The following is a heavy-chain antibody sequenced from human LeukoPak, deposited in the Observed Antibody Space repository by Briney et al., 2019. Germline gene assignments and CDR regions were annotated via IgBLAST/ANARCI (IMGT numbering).Heavy chain of an antibody. CDR2: IATAGDT. CDR3: ARVSNLNYYFDL. V-gene: IGHV3-13*01. Sequence: GGSLRLSCAASGFTFSSYDMHWVRQATGKGLEWVSAIATAGDTYYPGSVKGRFTISRENAKNSLYLQMNNLRAGDTAVYYCARVSNLNYYFDLWGRGTLVTVSS. D-gene: IGHD1-14*01. CDR1: GFTFSSYD. J-gene: IGHJ2*01.